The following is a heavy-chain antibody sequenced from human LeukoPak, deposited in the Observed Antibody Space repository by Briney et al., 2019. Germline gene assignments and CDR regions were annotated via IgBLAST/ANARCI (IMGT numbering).Heavy chain of an antibody. Sequence: GASVKVSCKASGYTFTGYYMHWVRQAPGQGLEWMGWINPNSGGTNYAQKFQGRVTMTRDTSISTAYMELSRLRSDDTAVYYCARDFDIAAAGTGNDAFDIWGQGTMVTVSS. V-gene: IGHV1-2*02. J-gene: IGHJ3*02. D-gene: IGHD6-13*01. CDR3: ARDFDIAAAGTGNDAFDI. CDR2: INPNSGGT. CDR1: GYTFTGYY.